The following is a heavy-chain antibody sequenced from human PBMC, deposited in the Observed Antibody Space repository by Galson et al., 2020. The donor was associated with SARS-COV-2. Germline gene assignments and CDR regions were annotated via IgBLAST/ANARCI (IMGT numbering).Heavy chain of an antibody. Sequence: GGSLRLSCAASGFTFSSYGMHWVRQAPGKGLEWVAAIWNDGSNKYYADSVKGRFTISRDNSKNTLYLQMNSLRAEDTAVYYCAKDYYYDSSGYYSSDYWGQGTLVTVSS. J-gene: IGHJ4*02. V-gene: IGHV3-33*06. D-gene: IGHD3-22*01. CDR3: AKDYYYDSSGYYSSDY. CDR1: GFTFSSYG. CDR2: IWNDGSNK.